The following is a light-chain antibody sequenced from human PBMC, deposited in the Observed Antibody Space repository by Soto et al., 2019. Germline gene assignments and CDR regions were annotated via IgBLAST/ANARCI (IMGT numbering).Light chain of an antibody. CDR2: EVS. J-gene: IGLJ3*02. V-gene: IGLV2-14*03. Sequence: QSVLTQPASVSGSPGQSITISCTGSSSDIGRYNYVSWYQQLPGKAPKLIIYEVSNRPSGVSDRFSGSKSGNTASLSISGLQTEDDADYYCGSYTSATTWVFGGGTKVTVL. CDR3: GSYTSATTWV. CDR1: SSDIGRYNY.